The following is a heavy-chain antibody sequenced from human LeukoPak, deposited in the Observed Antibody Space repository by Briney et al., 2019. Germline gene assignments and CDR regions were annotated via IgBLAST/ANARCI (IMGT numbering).Heavy chain of an antibody. Sequence: SETLSLTCTVSGASMSSYYWSWIRQPPGKGLEWIGYIYTRGTTNYNPSLKSRVTVSVDASKNQFSLKLSSVTAADTAVYYCAIKKGGWFGPWAREPWSPSPQ. D-gene: IGHD1-26*01. CDR3: AIKKGGWFGP. J-gene: IGHJ5*02. CDR2: IYTRGTT. V-gene: IGHV4-4*09. CDR1: GASMSSYY.